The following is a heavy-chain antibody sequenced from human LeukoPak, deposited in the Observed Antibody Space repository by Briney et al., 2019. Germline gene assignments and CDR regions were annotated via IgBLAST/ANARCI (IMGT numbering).Heavy chain of an antibody. CDR3: ARRKEYVGWFDT. CDR2: INHSGST. V-gene: IGHV4-34*01. D-gene: IGHD6-6*01. CDR1: GGSFSGYY. J-gene: IGHJ5*02. Sequence: SETLSLTCAVYGGSFSGYYWSWIRQPPRKGLEWIGDINHSGSTNYNASLQSRVTMSVDTSKDQFSLKMNSVTAADTALYYCARRKEYVGWFDTWGQGTLVTFSS.